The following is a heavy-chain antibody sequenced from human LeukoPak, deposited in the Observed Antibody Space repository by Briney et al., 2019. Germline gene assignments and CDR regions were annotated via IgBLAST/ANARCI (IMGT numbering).Heavy chain of an antibody. D-gene: IGHD6-19*01. CDR2: ISWNSGSI. J-gene: IGHJ4*02. Sequence: GGSLRLSCAASGFTFDDYAMHWVRQAPGKGLEWVSGISWNSGSIGYADSVKGRFTISRDNAKNSLYLQMNSLRAEDMALYYCAKDTASSGWQHIDYWGQGTLVTVSS. V-gene: IGHV3-9*03. CDR3: AKDTASSGWQHIDY. CDR1: GFTFDDYA.